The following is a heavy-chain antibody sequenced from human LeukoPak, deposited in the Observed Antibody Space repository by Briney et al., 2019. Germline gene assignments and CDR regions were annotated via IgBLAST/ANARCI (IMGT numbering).Heavy chain of an antibody. Sequence: SETLSLTCAVYGGSFSDYYWTWIRQPPGKGLEWIGEIYHSGSTNYNPSLKSRVTISVDTSKNQFSLKLSSVTAADTAVYYCARLGRIAAAGTLYGFDPWGQGTLVTVSS. CDR1: GGSFSDYY. V-gene: IGHV4-34*01. D-gene: IGHD6-13*01. CDR2: IYHSGST. J-gene: IGHJ5*02. CDR3: ARLGRIAAAGTLYGFDP.